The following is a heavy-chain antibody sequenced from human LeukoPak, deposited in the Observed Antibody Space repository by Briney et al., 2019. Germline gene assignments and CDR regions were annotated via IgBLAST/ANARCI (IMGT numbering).Heavy chain of an antibody. J-gene: IGHJ3*02. CDR1: GFTFSSYG. CDR2: IKQDGSEK. Sequence: GGSLRLSCAASGFTFSSYGMHWVRQAPGKGLEWVANIKQDGSEKYYVDSVKGRFTISRDNAKNSLYLQMNSLRAEDTAVYYCARGELLGAFDIWGQGTMVTVSS. D-gene: IGHD2-15*01. V-gene: IGHV3-7*01. CDR3: ARGELLGAFDI.